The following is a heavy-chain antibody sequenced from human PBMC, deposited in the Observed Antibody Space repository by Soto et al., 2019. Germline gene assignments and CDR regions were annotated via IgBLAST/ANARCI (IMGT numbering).Heavy chain of an antibody. V-gene: IGHV3-11*01. D-gene: IGHD2-21*01. Sequence: PGGSLRLSCAASGFTFSDYYMSWIRQAPGKGLEWVSYITNSGSPTYYADSVKDRFTISRDNAKNLLYLQMDSLRDDDTAVYYCAREHILGAVDPFDYWGQGTLVTVSS. CDR1: GFTFSDYY. CDR2: ITNSGSPT. CDR3: AREHILGAVDPFDY. J-gene: IGHJ4*02.